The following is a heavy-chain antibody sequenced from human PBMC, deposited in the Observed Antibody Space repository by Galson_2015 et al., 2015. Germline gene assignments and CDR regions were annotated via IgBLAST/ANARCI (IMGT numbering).Heavy chain of an antibody. CDR3: ARDQGPISPFDY. J-gene: IGHJ4*02. CDR2: IEYDGRNK. CDR1: GFTFSSYG. Sequence: SLRLSCAASGFTFSSYGMHWVRQAPGKGLEWVAVIEYDGRNKYSADSVKGRFTISRDNSKNTLYLQMNSLRAEDTGVYHCARDQGPISPFDYSGQGTPVTVSS. V-gene: IGHV3-33*01.